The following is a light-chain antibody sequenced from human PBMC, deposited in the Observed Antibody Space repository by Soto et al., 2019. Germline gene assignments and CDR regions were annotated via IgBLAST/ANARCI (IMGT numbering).Light chain of an antibody. CDR1: QGISSY. CDR2: AAS. CDR3: QHYNSYSEA. J-gene: IGKJ1*01. V-gene: IGKV1-9*01. Sequence: IQLTQSPSSLSASVGDRVTITCRASQGISSYLAWYQQKPGKAPKLLIYAASTLQSGVPSRFSGSGSGTEFTLTIRSLQPDDFATYYCQHYNSYSEAFRQGTKVDIK.